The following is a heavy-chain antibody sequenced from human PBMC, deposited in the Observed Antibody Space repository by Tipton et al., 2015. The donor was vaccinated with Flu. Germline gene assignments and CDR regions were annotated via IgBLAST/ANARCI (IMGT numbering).Heavy chain of an antibody. D-gene: IGHD2-2*01. V-gene: IGHV4-34*01. CDR3: ARGDCSSTSCHDY. J-gene: IGHJ4*02. CDR2: INPSGST. CDR1: GGSFSSHY. Sequence: TLSLTCAVYGGSFSSHYWSWIRQPPGKGLEWIGEINPSGSTNYNPSLKSRVTISGDTSKNQVSLKLSSVTAADTAVYYCARGDCSSTSCHDYWGQGTLVTVSS.